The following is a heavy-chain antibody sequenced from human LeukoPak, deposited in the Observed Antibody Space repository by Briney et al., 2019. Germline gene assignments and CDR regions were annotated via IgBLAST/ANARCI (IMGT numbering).Heavy chain of an antibody. CDR2: IFTSGNT. V-gene: IGHV4-31*03. CDR1: GDSLNSGNYY. Sequence: SETLSLTCTVSGDSLNSGNYYWPWIRQHPGKGLEWIDYIFTSGNTYYNPSLKGRLLTSVDTSKSQFSLRLTSVTAADTAVYYCARATLRGDPFDFWGQGSQVTVSS. J-gene: IGHJ4*02. CDR3: ARATLRGDPFDF. D-gene: IGHD2-21*02.